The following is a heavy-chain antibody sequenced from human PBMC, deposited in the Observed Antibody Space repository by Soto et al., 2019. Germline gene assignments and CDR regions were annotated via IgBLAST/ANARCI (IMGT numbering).Heavy chain of an antibody. CDR1: GYTFTSYG. D-gene: IGHD3-10*01. V-gene: IGHV1-18*01. J-gene: IGHJ4*02. CDR3: AAGRYYYGSVSYPAY. CDR2: ISAYNGNT. Sequence: QVQLVQSGAEVKKPGASVKVSCKASGYTFTSYGISWVRQAPGQGLEWMGWISAYNGNTNYAQKLQGRVTMTTDTCTSTAYVELRSRRPDDTVVYYCAAGRYYYGSVSYPAYWGQGTLVTVSS.